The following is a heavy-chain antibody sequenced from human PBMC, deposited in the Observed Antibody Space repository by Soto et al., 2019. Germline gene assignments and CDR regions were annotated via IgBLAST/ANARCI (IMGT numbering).Heavy chain of an antibody. CDR3: ASPPDIVAPLGEYYFDY. V-gene: IGHV1-69*19. J-gene: IGHJ4*02. CDR1: GGTFSSYA. D-gene: IGHD5-12*01. CDR2: IIPIFGTA. Sequence: QVQLVQSGAEVKKPGSSVKVSCKASGGTFSSYAISWVRQAPGQGLEWMGGIIPIFGTANYAQKFQGRVTITADESTSTAYMELSSLRSEDTAVYYCASPPDIVAPLGEYYFDYWGQGTLVTVSS.